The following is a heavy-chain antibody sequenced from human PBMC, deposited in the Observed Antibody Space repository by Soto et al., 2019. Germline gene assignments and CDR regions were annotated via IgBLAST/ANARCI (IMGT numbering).Heavy chain of an antibody. D-gene: IGHD3-10*01. CDR1: GYSISSGYY. CDR3: ARDFGELLSYYYYGMDV. J-gene: IGHJ6*02. CDR2: IYHSGST. Sequence: SETLSLTCTVSGYSISSGYYWGWIRQPPGKGLEWIGSIYHSGSTYYNPSLKSRVTISVDTSKNQFSLKLSSVTAADTAVYYWARDFGELLSYYYYGMDVWGQGTTVTVSS. V-gene: IGHV4-38-2*02.